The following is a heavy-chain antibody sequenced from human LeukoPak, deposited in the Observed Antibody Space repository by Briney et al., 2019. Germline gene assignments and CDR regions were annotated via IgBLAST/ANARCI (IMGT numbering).Heavy chain of an antibody. CDR1: GGSISRYY. Sequence: SETLSLTCIVSGGSISRYYWSWIRQPPGKGLEWIGYIYYSGSTNYNPSLKSRVTISVDTSKKQFSLNLSSLTAADTAVYYCARGGTAVVTPYAFDIWGQGTMVTVSS. CDR2: IYYSGST. V-gene: IGHV4-59*01. CDR3: ARGGTAVVTPYAFDI. D-gene: IGHD4-23*01. J-gene: IGHJ3*02.